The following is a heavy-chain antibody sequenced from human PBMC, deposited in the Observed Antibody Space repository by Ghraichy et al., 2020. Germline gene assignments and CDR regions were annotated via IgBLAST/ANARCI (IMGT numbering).Heavy chain of an antibody. V-gene: IGHV1-2*04. CDR1: GYTFTGYY. CDR2: INPNSGGT. D-gene: IGHD1-26*01. Sequence: ASVKVSCKASGYTFTGYYMHWVRQAPGQGLEWMGWINPNSGGTNYAQKFQGWVTMTRDTSISTAYMELSRLRSDDTAVYYCALGGEILVPYNWFDPWGQGTLVTVSS. CDR3: ALGGEILVPYNWFDP. J-gene: IGHJ5*02.